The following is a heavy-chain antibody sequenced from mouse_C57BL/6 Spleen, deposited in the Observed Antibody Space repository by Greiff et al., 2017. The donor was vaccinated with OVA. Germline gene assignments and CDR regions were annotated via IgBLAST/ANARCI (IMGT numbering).Heavy chain of an antibody. CDR3: ARQSYYYGKAMDY. Sequence: EVKLMESGPELVKPGASVKISCKASGYSFTDYNMNWVKQSNGKSLEWIGVINPNYGTTSYNQKFKGKATLTVDQSSSTAYMQLNSLTSEDSAVYYCARQSYYYGKAMDYWGQGTSVTVSS. J-gene: IGHJ4*01. V-gene: IGHV1-39*01. CDR1: GYSFTDYN. D-gene: IGHD2-1*01. CDR2: INPNYGTT.